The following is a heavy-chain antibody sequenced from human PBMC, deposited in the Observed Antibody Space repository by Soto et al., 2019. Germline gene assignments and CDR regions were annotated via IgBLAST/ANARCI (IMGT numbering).Heavy chain of an antibody. CDR2: IYWDHDT. V-gene: IGHV2-5*02. CDR1: GFSLTTSRVG. Sequence: ITLKESGPPLVSPTQTLTLACSFSGFSLTTSRVGVSWIRQPPGKALEFLALIYWDHDTRYRPSLRTRLTITKDTSKNLVVLTMTNVDPVDTATYYCLRFWSSFFVPRHRDAFDFWGQGAMVTVSS. CDR3: LRFWSSFFVPRHRDAFDF. D-gene: IGHD3-3*01. J-gene: IGHJ3*01.